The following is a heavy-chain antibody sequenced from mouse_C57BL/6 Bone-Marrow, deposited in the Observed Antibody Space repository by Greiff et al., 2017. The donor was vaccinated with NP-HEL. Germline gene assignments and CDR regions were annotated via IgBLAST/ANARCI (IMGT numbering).Heavy chain of an antibody. CDR3: ARWLQGYFDV. J-gene: IGHJ1*03. Sequence: QVQLQQSGAELVRPGTSVKVSCKASGYAFTNYLIEWVKQRPGQGLEWIGVINPGSGGTNYNEKFKGKATLTADKSSSTAYMQLSSLTSEDSAVYFCARWLQGYFDVGGTGTTVTVSS. D-gene: IGHD2-2*01. CDR2: INPGSGGT. V-gene: IGHV1-54*01. CDR1: GYAFTNYL.